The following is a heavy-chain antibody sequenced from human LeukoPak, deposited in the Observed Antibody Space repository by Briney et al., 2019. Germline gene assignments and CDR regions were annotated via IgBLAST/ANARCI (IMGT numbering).Heavy chain of an antibody. V-gene: IGHV4-39*01. D-gene: IGHD3-10*01. J-gene: IGHJ5*02. Sequence: ASETLSLTCTVSGGSISSDNNYWSWIRQPPGKGLEWIGTIYYTGTTYYNPSLKSRLTISVDTSKNQFSLKLTSVTAADTAVYYCARHDYYGSLNWFDPWGQGTLITVSS. CDR2: IYYTGTT. CDR1: GGSISSDNNY. CDR3: ARHDYYGSLNWFDP.